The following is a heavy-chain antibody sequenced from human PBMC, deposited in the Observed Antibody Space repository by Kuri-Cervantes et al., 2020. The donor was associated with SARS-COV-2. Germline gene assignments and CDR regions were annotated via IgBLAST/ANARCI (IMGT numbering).Heavy chain of an antibody. CDR1: ETTFPNYD. J-gene: IGHJ4*02. Sequence: ASVKVSCKAPETTFPNYDINWVRQATGQGLEWMGMVKTNSGNTLYAQFFQGRVTLTTDTGTGSVNLDLTSLRFDDTAVYYCARGAVRREKYFDNWGQGTPVTVSS. CDR3: ARGAVRREKYFDN. D-gene: IGHD6-19*01. CDR2: VKTNSGNT. V-gene: IGHV1-8*01.